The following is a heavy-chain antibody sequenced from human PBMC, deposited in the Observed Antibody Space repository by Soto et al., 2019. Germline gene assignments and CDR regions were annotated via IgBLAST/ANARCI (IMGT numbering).Heavy chain of an antibody. V-gene: IGHV4-34*01. J-gene: IGHJ4*02. CDR1: GVSFSNYY. CDR3: ARNEMITFGGVIASYYFDY. CDR2: ISHSGST. Sequence: SETLSLTCAVYGVSFSNYYWSWIRQPPGKGLEWIGEISHSGSTNYNPSLKSRVTISVDTSKNQFSLKLSSVTAADTAVYYCARNEMITFGGVIASYYFDYWGQGTLVTVSS. D-gene: IGHD3-16*02.